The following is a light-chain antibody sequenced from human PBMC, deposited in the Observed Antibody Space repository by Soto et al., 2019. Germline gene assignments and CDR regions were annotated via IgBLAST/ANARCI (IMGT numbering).Light chain of an antibody. CDR1: QSVSSY. CDR3: QQYGSSGT. CDR2: DAS. V-gene: IGKV3-20*01. J-gene: IGKJ1*01. Sequence: EILITQSPATLSVSPGERATLSCRASQSVSSYLAWYQQKPGQAPRLLIYDASNRATGIPDRLSGSGSGTDFTLTIRRLEPEDFAVYYCQQYGSSGTFGQGTKVDIK.